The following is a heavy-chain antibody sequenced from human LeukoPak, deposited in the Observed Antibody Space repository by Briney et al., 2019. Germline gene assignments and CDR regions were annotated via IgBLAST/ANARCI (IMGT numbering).Heavy chain of an antibody. D-gene: IGHD2-21*02. CDR3: ARHLNGAVTGEY. Sequence: GGSLRLSCAASGFTFSGSAMHWVRQASGKGLEWVGRIRSKANSYATAYAASVKGRFTISRDDSKNTAYLQMNSLKTEDTAVYYCARHLNGAVTGEYWGQGTLVTVSS. J-gene: IGHJ4*02. V-gene: IGHV3-73*01. CDR2: IRSKANSYAT. CDR1: GFTFSGSA.